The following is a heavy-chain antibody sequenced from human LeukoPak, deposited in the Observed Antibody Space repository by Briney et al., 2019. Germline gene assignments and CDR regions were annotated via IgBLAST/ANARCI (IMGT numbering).Heavy chain of an antibody. CDR3: ARGGYCSSTSCYGGYYYMDV. V-gene: IGHV1-69*05. CDR1: GGTFSSYA. D-gene: IGHD2-2*01. J-gene: IGHJ6*03. Sequence: SVKVSCKASGGTFSSYAISWVRQAPGQGLEWMGGIIPIFGTANYAQKFQGRVTITTDESTSTAYMELSSLRSEDTAVYYCARGGYCSSTSCYGGYYYMDVWGKGTTVTVSS. CDR2: IIPIFGTA.